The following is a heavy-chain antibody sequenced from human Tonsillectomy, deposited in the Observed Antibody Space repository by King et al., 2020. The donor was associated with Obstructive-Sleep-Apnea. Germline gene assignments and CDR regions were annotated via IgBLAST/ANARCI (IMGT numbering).Heavy chain of an antibody. CDR1: GGAVSTYY. Sequence: LQLQESGPGLVKPSEILSLTCTVSGGAVSTYYWSWIRQPPGKGLEWIGYIYYSGSTNYNRSLKSRVTISLDTPNNQVSLKLSSVTAADTAVYYCAGVDCSGGSCYPGYWGKGPLVTVSS. CDR3: AGVDCSGGSCYPGY. J-gene: IGHJ4*02. CDR2: IYYSGST. V-gene: IGHV4-59*02. D-gene: IGHD2-15*01.